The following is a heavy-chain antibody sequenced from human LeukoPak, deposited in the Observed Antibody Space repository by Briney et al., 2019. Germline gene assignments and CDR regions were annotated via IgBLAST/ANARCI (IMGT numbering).Heavy chain of an antibody. CDR2: ISSSSEYI. V-gene: IGHV3-21*04. CDR1: GFTFSSYS. CDR3: AKDISIAAIKPYYFDY. J-gene: IGHJ4*02. Sequence: GGSLGLSCAASGFTFSSYSMNWVRQAPGKGLEWVSFISSSSEYIYYADSVKGRFTISRDNAKNSLYLQMNSLRAEDTAFYYCAKDISIAAIKPYYFDYWGQGTLVTVSS. D-gene: IGHD6-6*01.